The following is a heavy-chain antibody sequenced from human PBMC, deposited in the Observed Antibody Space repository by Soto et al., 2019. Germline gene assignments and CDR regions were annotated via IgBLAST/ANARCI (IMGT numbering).Heavy chain of an antibody. CDR3: ATLGVAVAGMNGSFDY. J-gene: IGHJ4*02. D-gene: IGHD6-19*01. CDR2: FDPEDGET. V-gene: IGHV1-24*01. CDR1: GYTLTELS. Sequence: ASVKVSCKVSGYTLTELSMHWVRQAPGKGLEWMGGFDPEDGETIYAQKFQGRVTMTEDTSTDTAYMELSSLRSEDTAVYYCATLGVAVAGMNGSFDYWGQGTLATVSS.